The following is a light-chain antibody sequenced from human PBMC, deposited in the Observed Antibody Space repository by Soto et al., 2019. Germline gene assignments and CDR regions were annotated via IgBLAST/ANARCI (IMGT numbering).Light chain of an antibody. CDR1: QSISSW. CDR3: QQYSSYST. V-gene: IGKV1-5*03. CDR2: KAS. J-gene: IGKJ1*01. Sequence: DIQMTQSPSTLSASVGDRVTITCRASQSISSWLAWYQQKPGEAPKLLIYKASSLESGVPSRFSGSGSGTEFTLTISSLQPDDFATYYCQQYSSYSTFGQGTKVEIK.